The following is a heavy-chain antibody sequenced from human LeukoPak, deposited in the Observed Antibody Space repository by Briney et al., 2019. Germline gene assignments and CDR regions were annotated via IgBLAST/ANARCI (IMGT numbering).Heavy chain of an antibody. J-gene: IGHJ4*02. CDR1: GFTFSTYD. CDR3: TRDQEGSDY. Sequence: GGSLRLSCAASGFTFSTYDMHWVRQAPGKGLEWVSYITRSSSAKFYADSVKGRFTISRDNAENLLYLQMNSLRAEDTAVYYRTRDQEGSDYWGQGTLVTVSS. CDR2: ITRSSSAK. V-gene: IGHV3-48*01.